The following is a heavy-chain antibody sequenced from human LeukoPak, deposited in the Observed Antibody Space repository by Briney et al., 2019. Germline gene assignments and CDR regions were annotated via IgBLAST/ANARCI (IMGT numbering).Heavy chain of an antibody. V-gene: IGHV3-30-3*01. J-gene: IGHJ5*01. Sequence: PGGSLRLSCAASGFTFSSYAMHWVRQAPGKGLEWVAVISYDGSNKYYADSVKGRFTISRDNSKNTLYLQMNSLRAEDTAVYYCAREPTTNCFDSWGQGTLVTVSS. CDR3: AREPTTNCFDS. D-gene: IGHD1-1*01. CDR2: ISYDGSNK. CDR1: GFTFSSYA.